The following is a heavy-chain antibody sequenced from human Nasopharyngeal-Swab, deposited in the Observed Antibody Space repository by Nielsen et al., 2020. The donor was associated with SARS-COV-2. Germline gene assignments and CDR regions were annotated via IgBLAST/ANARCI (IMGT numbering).Heavy chain of an antibody. D-gene: IGHD6-19*01. Sequence: GESPKISCAASGFTFSSYAMSWVRQTPEKGLEWVSSISGRASSTYYADSVKGRFTISRDNSKNTLFLQMNSLRAEDTAVYYCAKEVAVPGTPFDYWGQGTLVTVSS. J-gene: IGHJ4*02. CDR1: GFTFSSYA. CDR3: AKEVAVPGTPFDY. CDR2: ISGRASST. V-gene: IGHV3-23*01.